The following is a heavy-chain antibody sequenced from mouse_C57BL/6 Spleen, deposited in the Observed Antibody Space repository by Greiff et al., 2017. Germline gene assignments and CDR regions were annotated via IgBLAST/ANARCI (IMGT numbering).Heavy chain of an antibody. Sequence: VKVVESGAELARPGASVKLSCKASGYTFTSYGISWVKQRTGQGLEWIGWIYPRDGSTKYNEKFKGKATLTVDTSSSTAYMELHSLTSEDSAVYFCARWAWDYFDYWGQGTTLTVSS. J-gene: IGHJ2*01. CDR3: ARWAWDYFDY. D-gene: IGHD4-1*01. CDR2: IYPRDGST. V-gene: IGHV1-85*01. CDR1: GYTFTSYG.